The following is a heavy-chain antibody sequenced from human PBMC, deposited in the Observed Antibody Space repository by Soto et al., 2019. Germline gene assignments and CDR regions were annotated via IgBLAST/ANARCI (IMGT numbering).Heavy chain of an antibody. J-gene: IGHJ4*02. Sequence: ETLSLTCAVYGGSFSGYYWSWIRQPPGKGLEWIGEINHSGSTNYNPSLKSRVTISVDTSKNQFSLKLSSVTAADTAVYYCARARGYSYGLDPRRTFNYWGQGTLVTVSS. CDR3: ARARGYSYGLDPRRTFNY. CDR2: INHSGST. V-gene: IGHV4-34*01. CDR1: GGSFSGYY. D-gene: IGHD5-18*01.